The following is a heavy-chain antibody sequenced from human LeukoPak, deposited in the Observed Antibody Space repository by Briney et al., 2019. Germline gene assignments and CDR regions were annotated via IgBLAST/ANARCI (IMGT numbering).Heavy chain of an antibody. CDR3: ARFGTTAYWYFDL. V-gene: IGHV3-74*01. CDR1: GFTFSSYW. D-gene: IGHD1-7*01. CDR2: INDDGSST. Sequence: PGGSLRLSCAASGFTFSSYWMHWVRQAPGKGLVWVSHINDDGSSTSYADSVKGRFTISRDNAKNTLYLQMNSLRAEDTAVYYCARFGTTAYWYFDLWGHGTLVTVSS. J-gene: IGHJ2*01.